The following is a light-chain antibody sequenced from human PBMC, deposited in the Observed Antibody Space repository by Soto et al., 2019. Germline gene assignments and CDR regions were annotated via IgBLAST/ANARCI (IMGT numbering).Light chain of an antibody. CDR1: QTISSW. J-gene: IGKJ1*01. Sequence: DIQLPRSPSSLYASVGARVTITCRASQTISSWLAWYQQKPGKAPKLLIYKASTLKSGVPSRFSGSGSGTEFTLTISSLQPDDFATYYCEHYNSYSEAFGQGAKVDIK. V-gene: IGKV1-5*03. CDR3: EHYNSYSEA. CDR2: KAS.